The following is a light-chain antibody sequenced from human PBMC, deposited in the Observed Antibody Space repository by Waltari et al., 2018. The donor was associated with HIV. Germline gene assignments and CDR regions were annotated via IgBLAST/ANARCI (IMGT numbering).Light chain of an antibody. Sequence: LTQPPSVSAAPGQKVTISCSGDNSNLENTFVSWYQQVPGRAPRLVIYDNEKRPPGIPDRLSAFKADLSATLVITGLQIVDEGDYYCGTWDSSLSLYVFGSGTTVAVL. V-gene: IGLV1-51*01. CDR2: DNE. CDR1: NSNLENTF. J-gene: IGLJ1*01. CDR3: GTWDSSLSLYV.